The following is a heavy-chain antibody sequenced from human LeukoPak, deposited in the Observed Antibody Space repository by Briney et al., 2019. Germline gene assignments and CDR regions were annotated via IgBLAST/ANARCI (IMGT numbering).Heavy chain of an antibody. Sequence: SETLSLTCTVSGGSISSSSYYWGWIRQPPGKGLEWIGSIYYSGSTYYNPSLKSRVTISVDTSKNQFSLKLSSVTAADTAVYYCARQSRIAAAGTRRFDYYYGMDVWGQGTMVTVSS. CDR3: ARQSRIAAAGTRRFDYYYGMDV. CDR1: GGSISSSSYY. CDR2: IYYSGST. D-gene: IGHD6-13*01. J-gene: IGHJ6*02. V-gene: IGHV4-39*01.